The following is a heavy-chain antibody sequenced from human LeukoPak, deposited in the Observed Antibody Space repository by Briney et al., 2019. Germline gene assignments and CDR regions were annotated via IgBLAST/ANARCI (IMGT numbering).Heavy chain of an antibody. CDR2: IYHSGST. CDR1: GYSISSGYY. Sequence: SETLSLTCTVSGYSISSGYYWGWIRQPPGKGLEWIGSIYHSGSTYYNPSLKSRVTISVDTSKNQFSLKLSSVTAADTAVYYCARGFYYYGSGSYLTPRYFQHWGQGTLVTVSS. V-gene: IGHV4-38-2*02. CDR3: ARGFYYYGSGSYLTPRYFQH. D-gene: IGHD3-10*01. J-gene: IGHJ1*01.